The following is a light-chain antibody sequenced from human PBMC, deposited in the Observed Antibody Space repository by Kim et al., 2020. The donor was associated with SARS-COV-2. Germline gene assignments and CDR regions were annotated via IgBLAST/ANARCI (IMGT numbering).Light chain of an antibody. V-gene: IGLV2-14*03. CDR1: SSDVGDYNY. Sequence: GETITISCSRTSSDVGDYNYVYWYQQDPGKAPKLMIYDDSNRPSGVSNRCSGSRSGDTASMTSSGLEAEDEADYYCSEYTSSSTLVFGTGTKVTVL. J-gene: IGLJ1*01. CDR2: DDS. CDR3: SEYTSSSTLV.